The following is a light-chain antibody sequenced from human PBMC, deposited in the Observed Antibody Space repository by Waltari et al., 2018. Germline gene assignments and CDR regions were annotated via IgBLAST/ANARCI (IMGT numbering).Light chain of an antibody. CDR1: QYISSW. CDR2: KAS. V-gene: IGKV1-5*03. Sequence: DIQMTQSPSTLSASVGDRVTITCRASQYISSWLAWYQQKPGKAPKLLIYKASTLESGVPSRCSGSGSGTEFTLTISSLQPDDFATYYCQQYNSHSPWTFGHGTKVEIK. J-gene: IGKJ1*01. CDR3: QQYNSHSPWT.